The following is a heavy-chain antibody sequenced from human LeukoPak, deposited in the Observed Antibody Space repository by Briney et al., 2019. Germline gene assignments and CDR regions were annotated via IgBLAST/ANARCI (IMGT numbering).Heavy chain of an antibody. CDR2: ISAYNGNT. CDR1: GYTFTGYY. J-gene: IGHJ5*02. CDR3: ARSGQFSSWYERKANWFDP. V-gene: IGHV1-18*04. D-gene: IGHD6-13*01. Sequence: GASVKVSCKASGYTFTGYYMHWVRQAPGQGLEWMGWISAYNGNTNYVQKFQGRVTMTTDTSTSTAYMELRSLKSDDTAVYYCARSGQFSSWYERKANWFDPWGQGTLVTVSS.